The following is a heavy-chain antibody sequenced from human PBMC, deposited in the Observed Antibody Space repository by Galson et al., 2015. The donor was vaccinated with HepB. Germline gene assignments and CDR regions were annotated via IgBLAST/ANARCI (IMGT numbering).Heavy chain of an antibody. J-gene: IGHJ4*02. CDR2: IIPIFGTA. V-gene: IGHV1-69*13. D-gene: IGHD2-2*01. CDR1: GGTFSSYA. Sequence: SVKVSCKASGGTFSSYAISWVRQAPGQGLEWMGGIIPIFGTANYAQKFQGRVTITADESTSTAYMELSSLRSEDTAVYYCARGGYCSSTSCYGSGPSDYWGQGTLVTVSS. CDR3: ARGGYCSSTSCYGSGPSDY.